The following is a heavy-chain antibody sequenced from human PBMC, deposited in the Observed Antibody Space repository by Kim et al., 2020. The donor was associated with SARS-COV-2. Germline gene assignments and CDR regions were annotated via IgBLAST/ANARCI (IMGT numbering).Heavy chain of an antibody. Sequence: KGRFTISRDNSKNTLYLQMNSLRAEDTAVYYCAREAVPQWLDYYYYGMDVWGQGTTVTVSS. V-gene: IGHV3-30*07. J-gene: IGHJ6*02. D-gene: IGHD6-19*01. CDR3: AREAVPQWLDYYYYGMDV.